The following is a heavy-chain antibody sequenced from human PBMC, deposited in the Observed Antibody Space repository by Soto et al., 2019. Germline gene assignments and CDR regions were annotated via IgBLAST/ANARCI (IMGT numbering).Heavy chain of an antibody. J-gene: IGHJ4*02. CDR2: ISYDGSNK. Sequence: SLRLSCAASGFTFSSYGMHWVRQAPGKGLEWVAVISYDGSNKYYADSVKGRFTISRDNSKNTLYLQMNSLRAEDTAVYYCAKDYLGWQLAYYFDYWGQGTLVTVSS. D-gene: IGHD6-6*01. CDR1: GFTFSSYG. V-gene: IGHV3-30*18. CDR3: AKDYLGWQLAYYFDY.